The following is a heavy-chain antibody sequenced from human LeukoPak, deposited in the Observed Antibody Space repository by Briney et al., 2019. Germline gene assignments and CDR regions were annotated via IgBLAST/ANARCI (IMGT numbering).Heavy chain of an antibody. J-gene: IGHJ4*02. CDR2: IYTSGST. CDR1: GGSISSGSYY. Sequence: SETLSLTCTVSGGSISSGSYYLSWIRQPAGKGLEWIGRIYTSGSTNYNPSLKSRVTISVDTSKNQFSLKLSSVTAADTAVYYCARGGFGAKGPFDYWGQGTLVTVSS. CDR3: ARGGFGAKGPFDY. V-gene: IGHV4-61*02. D-gene: IGHD3-3*01.